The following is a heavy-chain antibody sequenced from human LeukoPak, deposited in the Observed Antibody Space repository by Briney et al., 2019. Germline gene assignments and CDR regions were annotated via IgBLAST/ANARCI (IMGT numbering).Heavy chain of an antibody. J-gene: IGHJ4*02. V-gene: IGHV3-23*01. D-gene: IGHD3-22*01. CDR2: ITGGADST. CDR1: GFTFNNYP. Sequence: GGSLRLSCAGSGFTFNNYPISWVRQTPGKGLEWVSAITGGADSTYYADSVKGRFTISRDNSKNTLYLQMNSLRAEDTAVYYCARDGSTYYYDSGGYYFDYWGQGTLVTVSS. CDR3: ARDGSTYYYDSGGYYFDY.